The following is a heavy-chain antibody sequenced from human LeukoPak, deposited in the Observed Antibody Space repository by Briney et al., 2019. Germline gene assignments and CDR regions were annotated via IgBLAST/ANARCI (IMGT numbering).Heavy chain of an antibody. Sequence: KPSETLSLTCTVSGGSISSYYWSWIRQPAGKGLEWIGRIYTSGSTNYNPSLKSRVTMSVDTSKNQFSLKLSSVTAADTAVYYCARDERGLEMATRPGAFGIWGQGTMVTVSS. CDR3: ARDERGLEMATRPGAFGI. CDR2: IYTSGST. CDR1: GGSISSYY. V-gene: IGHV4-4*07. D-gene: IGHD5-24*01. J-gene: IGHJ3*02.